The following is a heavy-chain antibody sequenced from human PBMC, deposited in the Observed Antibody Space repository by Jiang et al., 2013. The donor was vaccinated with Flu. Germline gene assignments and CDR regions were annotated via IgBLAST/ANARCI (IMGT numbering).Heavy chain of an antibody. J-gene: IGHJ5*02. CDR3: ARALDIYSTRSNWFDP. CDR1: GGSISSSNW. CDR2: IYHSGST. Sequence: PGLVKPSGTLSLTCAVSGGSISSSNWWSWVRQPPGKGLEWIGEIYHSGSTNYNPSLKSRVTISVDKSRNRFSLKLGSVTAADTAVYYCARALDIYSTRSNWFDPWGQGTLVTVSS. D-gene: IGHD6-13*01. V-gene: IGHV4-4*02.